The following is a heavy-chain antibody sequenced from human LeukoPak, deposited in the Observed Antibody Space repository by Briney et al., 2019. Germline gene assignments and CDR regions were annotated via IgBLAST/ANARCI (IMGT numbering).Heavy chain of an antibody. J-gene: IGHJ4*02. CDR1: GFTFSSYA. CDR2: ISYDGSNK. Sequence: GGSLRLSCAASGFTFSSYAMHWVRQAPGKGLEWVAVISYDGSNKYYADSVKGRFTISRENAKNSLYLQMNSLRAEDTAVYYCARRDGYNYYFAYWGQGTLVTVSS. CDR3: ARRDGYNYYFAY. V-gene: IGHV3-30*14. D-gene: IGHD5-24*01.